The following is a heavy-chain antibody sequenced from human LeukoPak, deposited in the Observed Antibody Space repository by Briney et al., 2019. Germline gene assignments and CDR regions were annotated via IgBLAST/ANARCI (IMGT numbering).Heavy chain of an antibody. V-gene: IGHV5-51*01. Sequence: GEALKISCKGSGYNFTTYWIAWVCQMPGKGLEWMGIIYPGDSDTRFSPSFQGQVTISADKSISTAYLQWSSLKASDTAMYYCARKSSGGGFDYWGQRTLVTVSS. CDR3: ARKSSGGGFDY. D-gene: IGHD6-19*01. CDR2: IYPGDSDT. J-gene: IGHJ4*02. CDR1: GYNFTTYW.